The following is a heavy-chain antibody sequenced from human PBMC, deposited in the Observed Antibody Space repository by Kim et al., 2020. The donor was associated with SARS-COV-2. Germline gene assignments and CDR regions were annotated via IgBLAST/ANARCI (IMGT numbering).Heavy chain of an antibody. V-gene: IGHV3-9*01. J-gene: IGHJ3*02. CDR1: GFTFDDYA. Sequence: GGSLRLSCAASGFTFDDYAMHWVRQAPGKGLEWVAGISWNSGSIGYADSVKGRFTISRDNAKNSLYLQMNSLRAEDTALYYCAKSGRRLLPTASHAFDIWGQGTMVTVSS. CDR3: AKSGRRLLPTASHAFDI. CDR2: ISWNSGSI. D-gene: IGHD2-21*02.